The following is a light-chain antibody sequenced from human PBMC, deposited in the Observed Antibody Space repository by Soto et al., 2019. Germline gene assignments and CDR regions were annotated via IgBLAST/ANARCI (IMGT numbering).Light chain of an antibody. CDR1: QDINTW. J-gene: IGKJ4*01. V-gene: IGKV1D-16*01. Sequence: DVQMTQSPSSLSASVGDRVTITCRASQDINTWLAWYQQKAEKAPKSLIYAASSLQTGVPSRFSGSQSGTDFTLTISSPQPEDSATYYCQQYNIYPLTFGGGTKVEIK. CDR2: AAS. CDR3: QQYNIYPLT.